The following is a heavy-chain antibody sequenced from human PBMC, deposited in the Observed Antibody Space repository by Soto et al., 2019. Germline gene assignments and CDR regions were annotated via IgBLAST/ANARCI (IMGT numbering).Heavy chain of an antibody. J-gene: IGHJ4*02. Sequence: QVQLVQSGAEVKKPGSSVKVSCKASGGTFSSYTISWVRQAPGQGLEWMGRIIPILRITNYAQKFQGRVTITADKSTSTAYMELSSLRSEDTAVYYCAREGDCSGGSCREDWGQGTLVTVSS. CDR3: AREGDCSGGSCRED. CDR2: IIPILRIT. D-gene: IGHD2-15*01. V-gene: IGHV1-69*08. CDR1: GGTFSSYT.